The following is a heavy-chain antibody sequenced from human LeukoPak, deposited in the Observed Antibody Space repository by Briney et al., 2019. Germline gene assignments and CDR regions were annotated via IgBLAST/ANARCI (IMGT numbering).Heavy chain of an antibody. CDR1: GGSISSGSYY. CDR2: IYTSGST. J-gene: IGHJ4*02. D-gene: IGHD4-17*01. V-gene: IGHV4-61*02. Sequence: SETLSLTCTVSGGSISSGSYYWNWIRQPAGKGLEWIGRIYTSGSTNYNPSLKSRVTISVDTSKNQFSLKLSSVTAADTAVYYCVRASPYYGDYVDYWGQGTLVAVSS. CDR3: VRASPYYGDYVDY.